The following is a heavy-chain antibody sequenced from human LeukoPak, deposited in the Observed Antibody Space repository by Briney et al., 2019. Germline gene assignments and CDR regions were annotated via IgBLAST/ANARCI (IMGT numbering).Heavy chain of an antibody. V-gene: IGHV1-2*02. D-gene: IGHD1-26*01. Sequence: ASVTVPCKASVYSLTDCYMHWVRQAPGQGLEWVGWINPNSGDTNYAQKFQGRVTMTRDTSISTAYMELSRLTSDDTAVYYCARDWRGSYFPDFWGQGTLVTVSS. CDR3: ARDWRGSYFPDF. CDR2: INPNSGDT. J-gene: IGHJ4*02. CDR1: VYSLTDCY.